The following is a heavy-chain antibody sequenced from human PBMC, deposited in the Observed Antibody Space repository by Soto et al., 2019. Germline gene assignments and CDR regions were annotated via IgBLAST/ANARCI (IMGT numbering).Heavy chain of an antibody. CDR3: AGIAAAGLSYGMDV. Sequence: QVQLVESGGGLVKPGGSLRLSCAASGFTFSDYYMSWIRQAPGKGLEWVSYISSSSSYTNYADSVKGRFTISRDNAKNSLYLQMNSLRAEDTAVYYCAGIAAAGLSYGMDVWGQGTTVTVSS. CDR2: ISSSSSYT. D-gene: IGHD6-13*01. J-gene: IGHJ6*02. V-gene: IGHV3-11*05. CDR1: GFTFSDYY.